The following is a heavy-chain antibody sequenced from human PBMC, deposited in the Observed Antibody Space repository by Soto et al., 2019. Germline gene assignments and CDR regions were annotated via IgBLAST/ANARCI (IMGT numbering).Heavy chain of an antibody. V-gene: IGHV3-74*01. CDR3: ARGPSGWFGYDY. CDR2: INSDASTT. Sequence: EVQLVESGGGLVQPGGSLRLSCAASAFTFSTSWMHWVRQAAGKGLVWVSRINSDASTTNYADSVKGRFTISRDNAKNTLYLQMDSLTAEDTAVYYCARGPSGWFGYDYWGQGTLVTVSS. J-gene: IGHJ4*02. CDR1: AFTFSTSW. D-gene: IGHD6-19*01.